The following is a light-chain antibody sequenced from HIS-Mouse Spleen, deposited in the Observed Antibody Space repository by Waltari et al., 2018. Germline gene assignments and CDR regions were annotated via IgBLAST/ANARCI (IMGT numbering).Light chain of an antibody. CDR2: LGS. Sequence: DIVMTQSPLSLPVTPGEPASISCRSSQSLLHSNGYNYFDRYLQKPGQSPQLLIYLGSNRASGVPDRFSGSGSGTDFTLKISRVEAEDVGVYYCMQALQNWTFGQGTKVEIK. V-gene: IGKV2-28*01. CDR3: MQALQNWT. CDR1: QSLLHSNGYNY. J-gene: IGKJ1*01.